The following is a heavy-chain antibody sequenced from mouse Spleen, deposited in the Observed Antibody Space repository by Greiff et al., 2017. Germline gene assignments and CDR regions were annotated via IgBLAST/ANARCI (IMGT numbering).Heavy chain of an antibody. V-gene: IGHV2-5*01. Sequence: VKLVESGPGLVQPSQSLSITCTVSGFSLTSYGVHWVRQSPGKGLEWLGVIWRGGSTDYNAAFMSRLSITKDNSKSQVFFKMNSLQADDTAIYYCAKVRVGRDYYAMDYWGQGTSVTVSS. J-gene: IGHJ4*01. CDR2: IWRGGST. CDR3: AKVRVGRDYYAMDY. D-gene: IGHD4-1*01. CDR1: GFSLTSYG.